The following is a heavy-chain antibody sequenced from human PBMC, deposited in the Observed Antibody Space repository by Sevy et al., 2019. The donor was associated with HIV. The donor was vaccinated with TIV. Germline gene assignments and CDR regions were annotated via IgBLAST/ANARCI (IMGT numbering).Heavy chain of an antibody. V-gene: IGHV3-21*06. CDR3: ARAPPNDDYYGPLDH. CDR1: GFSFSDCP. CDR2: ISRGATFM. D-gene: IGHD3-16*01. J-gene: IGHJ5*02. Sequence: GGSLRLSCSTFGFSFSDCPMTWVRQTPGQGLKWVSTISRGATFMLYDVSAESRFIISRDDAKNSVYLQMNSLEVEDSGVYYCARAPPNDDYYGPLDHWGRGTLVTVSS.